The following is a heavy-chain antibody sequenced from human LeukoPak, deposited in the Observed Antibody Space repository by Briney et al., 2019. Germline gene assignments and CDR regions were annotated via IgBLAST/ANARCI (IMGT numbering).Heavy chain of an antibody. J-gene: IGHJ3*02. Sequence: SVKVSCKASGVIFSSYAITWVRQAPGQGREWMGGIIPMFGTPNYAQKFQGRVTITADESTNTAYMELSSLTYEDTAMYYCARDGDTAMVSFYDIWGQGTEVTVSS. V-gene: IGHV1-69*13. D-gene: IGHD5-18*01. CDR1: GVIFSSYA. CDR3: ARDGDTAMVSFYDI. CDR2: IIPMFGTP.